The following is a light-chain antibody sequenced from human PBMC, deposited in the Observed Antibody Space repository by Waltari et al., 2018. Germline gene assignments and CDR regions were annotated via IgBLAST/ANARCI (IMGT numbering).Light chain of an antibody. V-gene: IGKV3-15*01. CDR3: QRYNTWPPLFT. CDR2: GAS. J-gene: IGKJ3*01. Sequence: EIVLTQSPATLSVSPGDRATLSCRASQSVSSTLAWYQQKPGQAPRLLIYGASTRAAGIPARFSGSGSGTEFTLTISSLQSEDLAVYYCQRYNTWPPLFTFGPGTKVDIK. CDR1: QSVSST.